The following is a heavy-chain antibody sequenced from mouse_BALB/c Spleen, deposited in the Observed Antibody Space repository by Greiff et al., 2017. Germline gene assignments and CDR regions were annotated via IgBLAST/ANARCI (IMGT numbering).Heavy chain of an antibody. CDR3: ARDPHYYGNPYFDY. CDR1: GFSLTSYG. Sequence: VKLVESGPGLVAPSQSLSITCTVSGFSLTSYGVHWVRQPPGKGLEWLGVIWAGGSTNYNSALMSRLSISKDNSKSQVFLKMNSLQTDDTAMYYCARDPHYYGNPYFDYWGQGTTLTVSS. CDR2: IWAGGST. V-gene: IGHV2-9*02. D-gene: IGHD1-1*01. J-gene: IGHJ2*01.